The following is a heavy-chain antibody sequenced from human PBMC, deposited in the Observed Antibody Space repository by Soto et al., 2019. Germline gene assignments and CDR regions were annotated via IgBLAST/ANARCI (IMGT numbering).Heavy chain of an antibody. J-gene: IGHJ4*02. CDR2: INRDSSII. CDR3: LNGDYY. CDR1: GFSFNSHY. V-gene: IGHV3-48*01. D-gene: IGHD2-21*02. Sequence: EEQLVESGGGLVQPGGSLRLSCAASGFSFNSHYMTWVRQPPGKGLEWVSSINRDSSIIYYADSVRGRFTISRDNAQNSLYMQMNSLLADNTAVYFCLNGDYYVGQGTLVTVSS.